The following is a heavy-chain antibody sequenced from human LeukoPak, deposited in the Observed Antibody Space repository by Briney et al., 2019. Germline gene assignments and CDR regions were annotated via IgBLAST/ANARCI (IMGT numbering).Heavy chain of an antibody. CDR1: GFTFSSSA. CDR2: IYSGGST. CDR3: ARDIRWERGFD. J-gene: IGHJ4*02. D-gene: IGHD1-26*01. Sequence: PGGSLRLSCAASGFTFSSSAMSWVRQAPGKGLEWVSVIYSGGSTYYADSVKGRFTISRDNSKNTLYLQMNSLRAEDTAVYYCARDIRWERGFDWGQGTLVTVSS. V-gene: IGHV3-66*01.